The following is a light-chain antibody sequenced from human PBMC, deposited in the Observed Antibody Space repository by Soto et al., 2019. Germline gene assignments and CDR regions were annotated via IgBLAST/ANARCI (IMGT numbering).Light chain of an antibody. CDR2: AAS. V-gene: IGKV1-39*01. Sequence: DIQMTQSPSSLSASVGDRVTITCRASQSMSSYLNWYQQKQAKAPKILIYAASSLKSRVPSRFSGSGSGTDFTLTISILQPEDYATYYSQQSYSTFTFGPGTKVDIK. CDR1: QSMSSY. CDR3: QQSYSTFT. J-gene: IGKJ3*01.